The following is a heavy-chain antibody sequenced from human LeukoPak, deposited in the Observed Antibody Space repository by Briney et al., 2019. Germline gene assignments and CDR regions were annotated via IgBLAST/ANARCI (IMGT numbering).Heavy chain of an antibody. CDR1: GFTXSSYX. CDR2: FSARGATT. J-gene: IGHJ4*02. Sequence: GGSLRLSCAASGFTXSSYXMSWVXQXXXXXXEXVXXFSARGATTYFADSVRGRFTISRDNSKSTLYLQKNSLRAEDTAVYYCAKGRPYGDYVSDFDYWGQGTLVTVSS. V-gene: IGHV3-23*01. D-gene: IGHD4-17*01. CDR3: AKGRPYGDYVSDFDY.